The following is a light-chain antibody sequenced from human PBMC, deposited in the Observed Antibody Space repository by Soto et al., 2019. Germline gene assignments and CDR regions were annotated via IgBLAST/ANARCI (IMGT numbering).Light chain of an antibody. CDR1: SSNVGTNH. V-gene: IGLV1-44*01. CDR3: ATRDERLSGRV. Sequence: QSVLTQPPSASGTPGQRVTLSCSGSSSNVGTNHVNWYQQLPGTAPKLLIYSDNQRPSGVPDRFSGSKSGTSASLAISGLQSEDEADYYCATRDERLSGRVFGGGTKVTVL. CDR2: SDN. J-gene: IGLJ3*02.